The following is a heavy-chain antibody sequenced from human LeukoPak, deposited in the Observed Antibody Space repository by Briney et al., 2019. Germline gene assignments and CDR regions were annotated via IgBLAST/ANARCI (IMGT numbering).Heavy chain of an antibody. J-gene: IGHJ4*02. CDR1: GFTFGSYA. CDR3: AKRAVTTFSSGFHY. Sequence: GGSLRLSCAASGFTFGSYAMTWVRQAPGKGLEWVSVISGIGVATYYADSVKGRFTISRDNSKNTLYLQMNSLRAEDTAVYYCAKRAVTTFSSGFHYWGQGTLVTVSS. V-gene: IGHV3-23*01. D-gene: IGHD4-17*01. CDR2: ISGIGVAT.